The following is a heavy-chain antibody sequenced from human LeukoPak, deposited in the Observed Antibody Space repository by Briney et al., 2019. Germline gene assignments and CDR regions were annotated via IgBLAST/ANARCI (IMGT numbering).Heavy chain of an antibody. CDR2: INWNSDSI. D-gene: IGHD3-10*01. CDR1: GFTFDDYA. Sequence: GGSLRLSCAVSGFTFDDYAMHWVRQVPGKGLEWVSGINWNSDSIGYADSVKGRFTISRDNSKNTLYLQMNSLRAEDTAVYYCAKNQWFGESDFDYWGQGTLVTVSS. J-gene: IGHJ4*02. CDR3: AKNQWFGESDFDY. V-gene: IGHV3-9*01.